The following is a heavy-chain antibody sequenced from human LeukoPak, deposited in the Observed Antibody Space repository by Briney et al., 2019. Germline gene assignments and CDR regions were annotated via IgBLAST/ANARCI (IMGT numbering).Heavy chain of an antibody. CDR1: GFTFSAYW. CDR3: ARDSSTTWFGGDSK. D-gene: IGHD2/OR15-2a*01. V-gene: IGHV3-7*01. J-gene: IGHJ4*02. CDR2: IRPDGSEK. Sequence: PGGSLRLSCAASGFTFSAYWMSWVRQAPGKGLEWVANIRPDGSEKYYVGSVKGRLTISRDNAKNSLSLQMNSLRPEDTAVYFCARDSSTTWFGGDSKWGQGTLVTVSS.